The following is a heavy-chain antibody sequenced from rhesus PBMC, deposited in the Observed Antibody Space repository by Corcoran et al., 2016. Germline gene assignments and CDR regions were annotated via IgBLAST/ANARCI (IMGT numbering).Heavy chain of an antibody. Sequence: EVQLVESGGGLVQPGGSLRLSCAASGFTFRDSWMRWVSQAPGKGLEGVARIKSKAEGRTADNAASVKGRFTISRDDSKNTLYLQMNSLKTEDTAVYYCTTLTGYFDYWGQGVLVTVSS. CDR1: GFTFRDSW. J-gene: IGHJ4*01. D-gene: IGHD3-9*01. V-gene: IGHV3-30*01. CDR2: IKSKAEGRTA. CDR3: TTLTGYFDY.